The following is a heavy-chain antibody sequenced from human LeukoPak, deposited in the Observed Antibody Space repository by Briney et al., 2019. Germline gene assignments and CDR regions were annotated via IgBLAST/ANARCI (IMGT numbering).Heavy chain of an antibody. CDR2: IYYSGST. D-gene: IGHD3-10*01. J-gene: IGHJ4*02. CDR3: ARDRDRGEFDY. V-gene: IGHV4-30-4*01. CDR1: GGSISSGDYY. Sequence: SETLSLTCTVSGGSISSGDYYWSWIRQPPGKGLEWIGYIYYSGSTYYNPSLKSRVTISVDTSKNQFSLKLSSVTAADTAVYYCARDRDRGEFDYWGQGTLVTVSS.